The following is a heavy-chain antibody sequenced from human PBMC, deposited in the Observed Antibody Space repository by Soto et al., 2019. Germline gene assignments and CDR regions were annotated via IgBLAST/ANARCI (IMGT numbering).Heavy chain of an antibody. V-gene: IGHV3-30-3*01. D-gene: IGHD2-8*02. CDR1: GFTFSNYA. Sequence: QVQLVESGGGVVQPGRSLRLSCAASGFTFSNYAMHWVRQAPGKGLEWVAAILSDEINKYSADSVKGRFTISRDNYKNTLYLQMTSLRPEDTSVYYCAIIATSGGGDAFDIWGQGTMVTVSS. CDR3: AIIATSGGGDAFDI. J-gene: IGHJ3*02. CDR2: ILSDEINK.